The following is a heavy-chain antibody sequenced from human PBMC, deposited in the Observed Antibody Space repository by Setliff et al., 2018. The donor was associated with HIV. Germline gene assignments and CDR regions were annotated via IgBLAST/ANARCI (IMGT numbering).Heavy chain of an antibody. CDR1: GFTFSSHW. CDR3: AKRAGVSGTWYGGPFDI. J-gene: IGHJ3*02. V-gene: IGHV3-9*01. CDR2: ISWNSGSM. Sequence: PGGSLRLSCAASGFTFSSHWMSWVRQPPGKGLEWVSGISWNSGSMNYADSVKGRFAISRDNAKNFLYLQMNNLRPEDTAFYYCAKRAGVSGTWYGGPFDIWGQGTTVTVS. D-gene: IGHD1-26*01.